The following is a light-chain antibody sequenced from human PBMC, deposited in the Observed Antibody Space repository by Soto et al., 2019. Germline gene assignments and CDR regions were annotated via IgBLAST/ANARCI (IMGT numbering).Light chain of an antibody. Sequence: QSVLTQPASVSGSPGQSITSSCTGTSSDVGSYNLVSWYQQHPGKAPKLMIYEGSKRPSGVSNRFSGSKSGNTASLTISGLQAEDEADYYCCSYAGSSTFPYYVFGTGTKVTVL. V-gene: IGLV2-23*03. CDR3: CSYAGSSTFPYYV. CDR2: EGS. CDR1: SSDVGSYNL. J-gene: IGLJ1*01.